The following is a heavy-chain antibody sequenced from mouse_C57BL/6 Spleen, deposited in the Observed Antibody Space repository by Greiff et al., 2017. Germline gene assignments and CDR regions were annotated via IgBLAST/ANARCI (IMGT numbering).Heavy chain of an antibody. Sequence: DVQLQESGGGLVQPGGSMKLSCVASGFTFSNYWMNWVRQSPEKGLEWVAQIRLKSDNYATHYAESVKGRFTISRDDSKSSVYLQMNNLRAEDTGIYYCTGPSGGSSYPYYFDYWGQGTTLTVSS. J-gene: IGHJ2*01. D-gene: IGHD1-1*01. CDR2: IRLKSDNYAT. CDR1: GFTFSNYW. CDR3: TGPSGGSSYPYYFDY. V-gene: IGHV6-3*01.